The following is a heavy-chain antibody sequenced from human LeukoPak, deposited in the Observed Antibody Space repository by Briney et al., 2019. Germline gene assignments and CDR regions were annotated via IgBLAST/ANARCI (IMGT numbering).Heavy chain of an antibody. V-gene: IGHV3-66*01. J-gene: IGHJ4*02. CDR2: NYTGGSA. D-gene: IGHD3-22*01. CDR3: ARNLYYYDSSGYYYY. Sequence: GGSLRLSCAASGFTVSSNYMSWVRQAPGKGLEWVSANYTGGSAYYAGSVKGRFTISRDNSKNMLYLQMNSLRAEDTAVYYCARNLYYYDSSGYYYYWGQGTLVTVSS. CDR1: GFTVSSNY.